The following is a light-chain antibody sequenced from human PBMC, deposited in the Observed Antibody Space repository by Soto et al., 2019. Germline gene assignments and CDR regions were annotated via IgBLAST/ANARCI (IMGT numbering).Light chain of an antibody. CDR3: QQYGSSAPIT. J-gene: IGKJ5*01. CDR2: DAS. CDR1: ESVSNY. V-gene: IGKV3-20*01. Sequence: IVLTQSPATLSLSPGERAALSCRASESVSNYLAWYQQKPGQAPRLIIYDASNRATGVPARFSGSGSETDFTLTISRLEPEDFALYYCQQYGSSAPITFGQGTRLEIK.